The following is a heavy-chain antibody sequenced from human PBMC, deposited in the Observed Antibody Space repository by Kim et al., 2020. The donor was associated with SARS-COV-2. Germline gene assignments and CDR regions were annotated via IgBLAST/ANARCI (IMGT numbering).Heavy chain of an antibody. D-gene: IGHD2-2*01. Sequence: SETLSLTCTVSGGSISSSSYYWGWIRQPPGKGLEWIGSIYYSGSTYYNPSLKSRVTISVDTSKNQFSLKLSSVTAADTAVYYCARHYPYQPPLGPWGQGTLVTVSS. V-gene: IGHV4-39*01. CDR3: ARHYPYQPPLGP. CDR2: IYYSGST. CDR1: GGSISSSSYY. J-gene: IGHJ5*02.